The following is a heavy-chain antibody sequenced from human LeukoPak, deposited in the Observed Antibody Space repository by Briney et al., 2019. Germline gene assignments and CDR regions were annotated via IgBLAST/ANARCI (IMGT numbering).Heavy chain of an antibody. J-gene: IGHJ6*02. CDR2: ISWNSGSI. Sequence: GRSLRLSCAASGFTFDDYAMHWVRQAPGKGLEWVSGISWNSGSIGYAHSVKGRFTISRDNAKNSLYLQMNSLRAEDTAFYYCAKDIRRHSRSWLYGMDVWGQGTTVTVSS. V-gene: IGHV3-9*01. CDR1: GFTFDDYA. CDR3: AKDIRRHSRSWLYGMDV. D-gene: IGHD6-13*01.